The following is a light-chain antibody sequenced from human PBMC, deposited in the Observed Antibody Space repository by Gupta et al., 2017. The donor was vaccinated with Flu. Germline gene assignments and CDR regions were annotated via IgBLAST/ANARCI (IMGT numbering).Light chain of an antibody. Sequence: SSELTQSPSVSVSPGQTVRITCSGEELGEKYVCWYQQKAGQSPVLVIYQDTERPSGIPERFSGSNSGKTATLTISGTQAIDEADYYCQAWDTTAYVFGTGTKLTVL. CDR1: ELGEKY. J-gene: IGLJ1*01. CDR3: QAWDTTAYV. V-gene: IGLV3-1*01. CDR2: QDT.